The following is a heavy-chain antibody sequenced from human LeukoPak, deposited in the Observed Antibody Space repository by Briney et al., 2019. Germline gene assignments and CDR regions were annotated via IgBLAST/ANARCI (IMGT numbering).Heavy chain of an antibody. CDR1: GGSISSYY. Sequence: SETLSLTCTVSGGSISSYYWSWIRQPAGKGLEWIGRIYTSGSTNYNPSLKSRVTMSVDTSKSQFSLKLSSVTAADTAVYYCARGGILWFGELSPTSFDIWGQGTMVTVSS. V-gene: IGHV4-4*07. D-gene: IGHD3-10*01. CDR3: ARGGILWFGELSPTSFDI. J-gene: IGHJ3*02. CDR2: IYTSGST.